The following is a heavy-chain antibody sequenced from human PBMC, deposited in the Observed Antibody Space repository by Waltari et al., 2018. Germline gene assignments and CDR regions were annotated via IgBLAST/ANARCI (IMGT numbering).Heavy chain of an antibody. CDR1: GYTFTSYY. V-gene: IGHV1-46*01. CDR3: ARSTFRVGTIFGGVPDY. J-gene: IGHJ4*02. CDR2: INASVGST. Sequence: QVQLVQSGAEVKKPGASVKVSCKASGYTFTSYYMTWVRQAPGQGLEWMGIINASVGSTSYAQKLQGRVSMTRDTSTSTVDMELSSLRSEDTAGYYCARSTFRVGTIFGGVPDYWGQGTLVTVSS. D-gene: IGHD3-3*01.